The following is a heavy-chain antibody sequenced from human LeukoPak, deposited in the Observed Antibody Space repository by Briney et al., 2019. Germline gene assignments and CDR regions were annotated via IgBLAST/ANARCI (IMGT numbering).Heavy chain of an antibody. J-gene: IGHJ4*02. CDR1: GITFISYA. CDR2: ISGSGGST. D-gene: IGHD3-22*01. CDR3: AKETSAYDSSGYFDY. Sequence: AGGSLRLSCGASGITFISYAMSWVRQAPGKGLEWVSVISGSGGSTHYADSVKGRFTIARDNSKNTLYLQMNSLRAEDTAVYYCAKETSAYDSSGYFDYWGQGTLVTVSS. V-gene: IGHV3-23*01.